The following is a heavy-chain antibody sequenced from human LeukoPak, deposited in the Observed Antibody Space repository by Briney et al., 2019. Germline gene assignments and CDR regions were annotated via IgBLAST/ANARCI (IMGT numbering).Heavy chain of an antibody. D-gene: IGHD3-16*01. CDR3: ATPRGRGYYFDY. CDR2: IYYSGST. J-gene: IGHJ4*02. Sequence: SSETLSLTCTVSGGSISSYYWSWIPQPPGKGLEWIGYIYYSGSTNYNPSLKSRVTISVDTSKNQFSLKLSSVTAADTAVYYCATPRGRGYYFDYWGQGTLVTVSS. CDR1: GGSISSYY. V-gene: IGHV4-59*01.